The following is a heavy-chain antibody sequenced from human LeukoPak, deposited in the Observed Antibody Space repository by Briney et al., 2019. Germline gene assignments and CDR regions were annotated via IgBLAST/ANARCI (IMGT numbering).Heavy chain of an antibody. V-gene: IGHV3-23*01. D-gene: IGHD3-22*01. CDR2: LSGSGDST. Sequence: GGSLRLSCAASGFIFSNYWMSWVRQAPGKGLEWVSALSGSGDSTYYADSVKGRFTISRDNSKNTLYLQMNSLRAEDTAVYYCAKDSYDTSGSRFDYWGQETLVTVS. J-gene: IGHJ4*02. CDR3: AKDSYDTSGSRFDY. CDR1: GFIFSNYW.